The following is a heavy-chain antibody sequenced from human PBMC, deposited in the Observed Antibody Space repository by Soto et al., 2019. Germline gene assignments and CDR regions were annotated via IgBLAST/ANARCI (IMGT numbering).Heavy chain of an antibody. D-gene: IGHD4-4*01. CDR3: AGAPYYSNSRLDY. J-gene: IGHJ4*02. CDR2: ITDNGGDA. Sequence: GGSLRLSCVASGLTFGSRAMSWVRQAPGEGLQWVATITDNGGDAKYADSVRGRFVISRDSSNNKVFLQMNSLRTEDTAVYYCAGAPYYSNSRLDYWGQGTLVTVSS. V-gene: IGHV3-23*01. CDR1: GLTFGSRA.